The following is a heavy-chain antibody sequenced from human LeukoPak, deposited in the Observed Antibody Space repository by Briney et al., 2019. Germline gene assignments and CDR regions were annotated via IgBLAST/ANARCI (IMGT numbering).Heavy chain of an antibody. V-gene: IGHV3-11*01. CDR2: ISSSGSTI. CDR3: ARRDIAAARGAFDI. CDR1: GFTFSDYY. J-gene: IGHJ3*02. D-gene: IGHD6-13*01. Sequence: GGSLRLSCAASGFTFSDYYMSWIRQAPGKGLEWVSYISSSGSTIYYAASVKGRFTISRDNAKNSLYLQMNSLRAEDTAVYYCARRDIAAARGAFDIWGQGTMVTVSS.